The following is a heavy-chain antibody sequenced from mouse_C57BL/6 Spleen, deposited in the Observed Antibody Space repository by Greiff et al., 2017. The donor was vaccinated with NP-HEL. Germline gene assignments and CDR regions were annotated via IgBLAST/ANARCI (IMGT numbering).Heavy chain of an antibody. V-gene: IGHV3-6*01. CDR1: GYSITSGYY. J-gene: IGHJ1*03. CDR3: ARGGLLRYWYFDV. CDR2: ISYDGSN. D-gene: IGHD1-1*01. Sequence: EVQLQQSGPGLVKPSQSLSLTCSVTGYSITSGYYWNWIRQFPGNKLEWMGYISYDGSNNYNPSFKNRISITRDTSKNQFFLKLNSVTTEDTATYYCARGGLLRYWYFDVWGTGTTVTVAS.